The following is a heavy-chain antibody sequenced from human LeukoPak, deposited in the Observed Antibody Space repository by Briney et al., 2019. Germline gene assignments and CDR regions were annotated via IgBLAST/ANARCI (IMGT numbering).Heavy chain of an antibody. D-gene: IGHD2-8*01. V-gene: IGHV3-30-3*01. CDR2: ISYDGSNK. CDR1: GFTFSSYA. CDR3: ASEHNGAFDI. J-gene: IGHJ3*02. Sequence: GGSLRLSCAASGFTFSSYAMHWVRQAPGKGLEWVAVISYDGSNKYYADSVKGRFTISRDNSKNTLYLQMNSLRAEDTAVYYCASEHNGAFDIWGQGTMVTVSS.